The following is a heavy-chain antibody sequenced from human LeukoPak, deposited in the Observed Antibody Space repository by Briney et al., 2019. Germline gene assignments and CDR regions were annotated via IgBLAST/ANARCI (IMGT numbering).Heavy chain of an antibody. J-gene: IGHJ6*02. Sequence: ASVKVSCKASGYTFTSHAMHWVRQAPGQRLEWMGWINAGNGNTKYSQKSQGRVTITRDTSASTAYMELSSLRSEDTAVYYCVRSWGTYVDVLSEQFYYGMDVWGQGTTVTVSS. CDR2: INAGNGNT. CDR1: GYTFTSHA. V-gene: IGHV1-3*01. CDR3: VRSWGTYVDVLSEQFYYGMDV. D-gene: IGHD3-9*01.